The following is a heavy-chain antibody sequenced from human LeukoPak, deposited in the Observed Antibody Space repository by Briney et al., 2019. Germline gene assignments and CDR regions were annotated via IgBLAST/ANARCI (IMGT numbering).Heavy chain of an antibody. J-gene: IGHJ4*02. CDR2: ISGTGNT. Sequence: SETLSLTCTVSGDSINNHYWSWIRQPPGTTLEWIGYISGTGNTDYNPSLKSRVTMSLDTSRNQFSLHLSSVTAADTALYFCASRPPGSTWYGVFDYWSQGMLVTVSS. D-gene: IGHD6-13*01. CDR1: GDSINNHY. CDR3: ASRPPGSTWYGVFDY. V-gene: IGHV4-59*11.